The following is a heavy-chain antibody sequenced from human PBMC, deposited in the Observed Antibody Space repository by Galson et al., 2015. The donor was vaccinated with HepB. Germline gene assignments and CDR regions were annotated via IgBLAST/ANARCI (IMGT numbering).Heavy chain of an antibody. J-gene: IGHJ2*01. V-gene: IGHV3-48*02. CDR1: GFTFSSYT. CDR3: ARVYFGSGSSSAYWYFDL. CDR2: ISSTDPTM. D-gene: IGHD3-10*01. Sequence: SLRLSCAASGFTFSSYTTNWLRQAPGKGLDSVSYISSTDPTMYSADSAKVRFTISRDNAQNSLYLQMNSLRDEDTAVYYCARVYFGSGSSSAYWYFDLWGRGALVTVSS.